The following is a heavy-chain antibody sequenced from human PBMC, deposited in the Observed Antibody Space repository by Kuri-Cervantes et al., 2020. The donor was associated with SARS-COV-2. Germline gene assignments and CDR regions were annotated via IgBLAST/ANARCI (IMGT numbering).Heavy chain of an antibody. CDR2: MNPNSGNT. J-gene: IGHJ4*02. D-gene: IGHD6-19*01. CDR1: GYTFTSYD. Sequence: ASVKVSCKASGYTFTSYDINWVRQATGQGLEWMGWMNPNSGNTGYAQKFQGRVTMTRNTSISTAYMELSSLRSEDTAVYYCARGAPGYSSGWVRLKEKDYWGQGTLVTVSS. CDR3: ARGAPGYSSGWVRLKEKDY. V-gene: IGHV1-8*02.